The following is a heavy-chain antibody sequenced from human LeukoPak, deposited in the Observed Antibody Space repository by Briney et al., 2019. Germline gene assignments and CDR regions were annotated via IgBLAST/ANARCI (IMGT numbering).Heavy chain of an antibody. CDR3: ARVYGSSWIDY. CDR2: IYYSGST. D-gene: IGHD6-13*01. CDR1: GGSISSYY. J-gene: IGHJ4*02. Sequence: SETLSLTCTVSGGSISSYYWSWIRQPPGKGLEWIGYIYYSGSTDYNPSLKSRVTISVDTSKNQFSLKLSSVTAADTAMYYCARVYGSSWIDYWGQGTLVTVSS. V-gene: IGHV4-59*12.